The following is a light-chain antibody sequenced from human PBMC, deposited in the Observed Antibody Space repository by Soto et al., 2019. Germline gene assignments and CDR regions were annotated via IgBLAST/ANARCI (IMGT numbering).Light chain of an antibody. J-gene: IGKJ4*01. V-gene: IGKV1-39*01. CDR1: QTILTY. CDR3: QQSSTMPYT. Sequence: SRMPQSPSSLSASVGDRVTITCRASQTILTYLTWFQQRPGKAPNLLIFGASTLQSGVPSRFSGSGSGTEFTLTISSLQLEDFATYYCQQSSTMPYTFGAGTKVDI. CDR2: GAS.